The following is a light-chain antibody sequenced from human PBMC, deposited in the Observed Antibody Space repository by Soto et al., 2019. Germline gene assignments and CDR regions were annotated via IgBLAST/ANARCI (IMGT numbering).Light chain of an antibody. J-gene: IGLJ1*01. CDR1: SSDVGGYNY. Sequence: QSALTQPASVSGSPGQSITISCTGTSSDVGGYNYVSWYQQHPGKAPKLMIYDVINRPSGVSTRFSGSKSGNTASLTISGLQADDEADYYCSSYTSSSTQVFGTGTKLTVL. CDR2: DVI. V-gene: IGLV2-14*01. CDR3: SSYTSSSTQV.